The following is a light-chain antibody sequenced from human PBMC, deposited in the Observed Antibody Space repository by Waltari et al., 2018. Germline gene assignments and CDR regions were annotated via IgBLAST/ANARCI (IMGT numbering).Light chain of an antibody. Sequence: EIVLTQSPGTLSLSPGERATLSCRASQSISRTLVWYQKKPGQAPRLLIYAASTRATGIPDWFSGSGSGTDFSLTISRLEPEDFAVYYCQHYLRLPVTFGQGTKVEIK. V-gene: IGKV3-20*01. CDR1: QSISRT. J-gene: IGKJ1*01. CDR2: AAS. CDR3: QHYLRLPVT.